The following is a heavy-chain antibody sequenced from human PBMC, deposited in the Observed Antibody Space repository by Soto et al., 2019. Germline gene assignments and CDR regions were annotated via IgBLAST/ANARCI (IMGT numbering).Heavy chain of an antibody. V-gene: IGHV1-69*06. D-gene: IGHD2-2*02. CDR3: AREGRGKKAGYNGLVSLGY. Sequence: ASVKVSCKVSGSRFSNYVISWVRQAPGHGLEWLGRIIPIFNSTKYAQSFQGRVTITADKSTSTASLELSSLRSDDTAVYYCAREGRGKKAGYNGLVSLGYWGQGTLVTV. CDR1: GSRFSNYV. J-gene: IGHJ4*02. CDR2: IIPIFNST.